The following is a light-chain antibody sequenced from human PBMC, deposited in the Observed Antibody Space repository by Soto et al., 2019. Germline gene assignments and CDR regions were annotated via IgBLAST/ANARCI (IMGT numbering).Light chain of an antibody. V-gene: IGLV1-40*01. J-gene: IGLJ1*01. CDR1: SSNIGADSD. CDR3: QSYDSSLSGYV. CDR2: ANV. Sequence: QSVLTQPPSVSGAPGQRVTISCTGSSSNIGADSDVHWYQQLPGTAPKLLVFANVNRPSGVPDRFSGSKSGTSASLAITGLQAEDEADYYCQSYDSSLSGYVFGTGTKLTV.